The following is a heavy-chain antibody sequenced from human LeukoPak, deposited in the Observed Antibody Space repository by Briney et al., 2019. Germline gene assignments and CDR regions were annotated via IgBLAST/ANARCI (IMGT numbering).Heavy chain of an antibody. Sequence: SETLSLTCTVSGGSISSYYWSWIRQPPGKGLEWIGHIYYSGSTNYNPSLKSRVTISVDTSKSQFSLKLSSVTAADTAVYYCARRAREFGWVFDYWGQGTLVTVSS. D-gene: IGHD3-10*01. CDR2: IYYSGST. CDR3: ARRAREFGWVFDY. J-gene: IGHJ4*02. CDR1: GGSISSYY. V-gene: IGHV4-59*01.